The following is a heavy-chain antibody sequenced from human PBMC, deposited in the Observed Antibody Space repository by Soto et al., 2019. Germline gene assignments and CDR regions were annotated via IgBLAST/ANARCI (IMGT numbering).Heavy chain of an antibody. CDR3: ARPTGTSDLDY. V-gene: IGHV1-18*01. Sequence: QVQLVQSGYEVKEHGASVKVSCKTSGSNFTNSASTWVRQAPGQGLEGIGWISEYNGNTNAAHHLRALVSLTTDPSTSTAYMELRSLISDDAAVDYCARPTGTSDLDYWGQGTLVTVSS. CDR2: ISEYNGNT. CDR1: GSNFTNSA. J-gene: IGHJ4*02. D-gene: IGHD1-1*01.